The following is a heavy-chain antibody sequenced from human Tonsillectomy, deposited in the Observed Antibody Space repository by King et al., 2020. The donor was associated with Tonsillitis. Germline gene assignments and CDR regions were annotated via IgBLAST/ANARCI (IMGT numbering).Heavy chain of an antibody. CDR2: ISDSGGST. V-gene: IGHV3-23*04. J-gene: IGHJ4*02. Sequence: VQLVESGGGLVQPGGSLRLSCAASGFTFSSYGMTWVRQAPGKGLEWVSAISDSGGSTFYADSVKGRFTISRDNSKNTLDLQMHSLGAEDTAVYYCAKERGFRLPLDYWGQGTLVTVSS. CDR3: AKERGFRLPLDY. D-gene: IGHD3-10*01. CDR1: GFTFSSYG.